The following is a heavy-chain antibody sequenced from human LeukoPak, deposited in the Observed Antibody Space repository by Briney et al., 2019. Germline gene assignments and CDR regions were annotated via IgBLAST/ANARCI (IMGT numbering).Heavy chain of an antibody. J-gene: IGHJ4*02. V-gene: IGHV3-66*01. D-gene: IGHD4-17*01. Sequence: TGGSLRLSCRASGFSVDSVFMNWVRQPPGKGLEWVSFVMPGGHIDYTDSVKGRFTISRDSFKNTLSIQMNSLRVDDTAVYYCARGNSATTTFDFWGQGTLVTVSS. CDR1: GFSVDSVF. CDR2: VMPGGHI. CDR3: ARGNSATTTFDF.